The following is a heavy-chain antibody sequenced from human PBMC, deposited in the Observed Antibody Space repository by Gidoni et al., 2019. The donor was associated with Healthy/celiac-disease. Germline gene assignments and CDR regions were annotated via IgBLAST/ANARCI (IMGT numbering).Heavy chain of an antibody. Sequence: QVQLVQSGAEVKKPGASVKVPCKASGSTFTGYYMPWVRQAPGQGLEWMGWINPNSGGTNYAQKFQGRVTMTRDTSISTAYMELSRLRSDDTAVYYCARVSRRGANWFDPWGQGTLVTVSS. CDR2: INPNSGGT. V-gene: IGHV1-2*02. D-gene: IGHD3-16*01. J-gene: IGHJ5*02. CDR1: GSTFTGYY. CDR3: ARVSRRGANWFDP.